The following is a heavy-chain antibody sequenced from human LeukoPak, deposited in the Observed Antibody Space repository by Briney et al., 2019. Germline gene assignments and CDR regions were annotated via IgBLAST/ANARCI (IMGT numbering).Heavy chain of an antibody. CDR2: ISSSSYI. J-gene: IGHJ6*02. V-gene: IGHV3-21*01. CDR1: GFTFSSYS. Sequence: GGSLRLSCAASGFTFSSYSMNWVRQAPGKGLEWVSSISSSSYIYYADSVKGRFTISRDNAKNSLYLQMNSLRAEDTAVYYCARGLQYEGMDVWGQGTTVTVSS. D-gene: IGHD2-8*01. CDR3: ARGLQYEGMDV.